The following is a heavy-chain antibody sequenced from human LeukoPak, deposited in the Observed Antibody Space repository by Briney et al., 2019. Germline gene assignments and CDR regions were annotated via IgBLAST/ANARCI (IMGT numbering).Heavy chain of an antibody. CDR3: ARAEVRGVLNYYYYGMDV. D-gene: IGHD3-10*01. CDR2: INAGNGNT. CDR1: GYTFTSYA. Sequence: ASVKVSCKASGYTFTSYAMHWVRQAPGQRLEWMGWINAGNGNTKYSQKFQGRVTITRDTSASTAYMELSGLRSEDTSVYYCARAEVRGVLNYYYYGMDVWGKGTTVTVSS. V-gene: IGHV1-3*01. J-gene: IGHJ6*04.